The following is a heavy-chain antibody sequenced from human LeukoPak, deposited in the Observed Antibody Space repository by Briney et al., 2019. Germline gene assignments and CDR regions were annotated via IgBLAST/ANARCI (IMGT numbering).Heavy chain of an antibody. Sequence: GGSLRLSCAASGFTFSSYAMSWVRQPPGKGLEWVSGISGSGDSTYYADSVKGQFAISRDNSKNTLYLQMNSLRAEDTAVYYCAKEGPRGLAFDIWGQGTMVTVSS. CDR2: ISGSGDST. V-gene: IGHV3-23*01. CDR3: AKEGPRGLAFDI. J-gene: IGHJ3*02. CDR1: GFTFSSYA.